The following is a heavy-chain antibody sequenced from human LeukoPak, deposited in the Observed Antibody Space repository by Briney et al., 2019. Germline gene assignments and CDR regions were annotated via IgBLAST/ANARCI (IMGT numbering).Heavy chain of an antibody. V-gene: IGHV4-34*01. J-gene: IGHJ6*03. CDR3: ARLRRGYSYGSSTYYYYMDV. CDR2: INHSGST. D-gene: IGHD5-18*01. Sequence: SETLSLTCAVYGGSFSGYYWSWIRQPPGKGLEWIGEINHSGSTNYNPSLKSRVTISVDTSKNQFSLKLSSVTAADTAVYHCARLRRGYSYGSSTYYYYMDVWGKGTTVTVSS. CDR1: GGSFSGYY.